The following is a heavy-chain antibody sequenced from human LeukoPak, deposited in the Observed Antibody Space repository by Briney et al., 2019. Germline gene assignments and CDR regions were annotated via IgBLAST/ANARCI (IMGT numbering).Heavy chain of an antibody. J-gene: IGHJ4*02. CDR2: IYYSGRT. CDR1: GGSISSSSYY. Sequence: SETLSLTCTVSGGSISSSSYYWGWIRQPPGKGLEWIRSIYYSGRTYYNPSLKSRVTISVDTSKNQFSLKLSSVTAADTAVYYCARLEVAGINDYWGQGTLVTVSS. CDR3: ARLEVAGINDY. V-gene: IGHV4-39*01. D-gene: IGHD6-19*01.